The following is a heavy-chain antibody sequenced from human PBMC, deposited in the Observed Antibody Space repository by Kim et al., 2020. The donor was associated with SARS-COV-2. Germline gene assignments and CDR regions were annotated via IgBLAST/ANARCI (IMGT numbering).Heavy chain of an antibody. CDR1: GFTFSSYS. Sequence: GGSLRLSCAASGFTFSSYSMNWVRQAPGKGLEWVSYISSSSSTIYYADSVKGRFTIFRDNAKNSLYLQMNSLRDEDTAVYYCAVEGYSYGYQPYFDYWGQGSLVTVSS. V-gene: IGHV3-48*02. CDR3: AVEGYSYGYQPYFDY. CDR2: ISSSSSTI. J-gene: IGHJ4*02. D-gene: IGHD5-18*01.